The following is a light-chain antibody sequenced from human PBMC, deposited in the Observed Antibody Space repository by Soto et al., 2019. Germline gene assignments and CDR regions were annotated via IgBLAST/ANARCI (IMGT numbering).Light chain of an antibody. CDR3: QSYDSSLSGRDVV. Sequence: QSVLTQPPSVSGAPGQRVTISCTGSSSNIGAGYDVHWYQQLPGTAPKLLIYGNSNRPSGVPDRFSGSKSGTSASLAITGLQAEAEADYYCQSYDSSLSGRDVVFGGGTELTVL. V-gene: IGLV1-40*01. J-gene: IGLJ2*01. CDR2: GNS. CDR1: SSNIGAGYD.